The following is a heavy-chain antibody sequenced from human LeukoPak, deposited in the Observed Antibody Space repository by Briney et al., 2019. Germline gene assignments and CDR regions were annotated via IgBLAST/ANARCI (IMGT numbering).Heavy chain of an antibody. CDR2: ISETSSFM. CDR3: TRLWDSGYAEGYYYYYYMDV. Sequence: GGSLRLSCAASGFTFSSYSMNWVRQAPGKGLEWISYISETSSFMYYADSVKGRFTISRDNAKNSLYLQMSSLRAEDTAVYYCTRLWDSGYAEGYYYYYYMDVWGKGTTVTISS. J-gene: IGHJ6*03. V-gene: IGHV3-48*01. CDR1: GFTFSSYS. D-gene: IGHD5-12*01.